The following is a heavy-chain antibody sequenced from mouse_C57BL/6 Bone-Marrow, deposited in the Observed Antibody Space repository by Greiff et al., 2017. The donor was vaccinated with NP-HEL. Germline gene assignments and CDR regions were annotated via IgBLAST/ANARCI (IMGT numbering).Heavy chain of an antibody. Sequence: EVQLVESGGDLVKPGGSLKLSCAASGFTFSSYGMSWVRQTPDKRLEWVATISSGGSYTYYPDSVKGRFTISRDNAKNTLYLQMSSLKSEDTAMFYCERAEGGDSNEDYFDYWGQGTTLTVSS. V-gene: IGHV5-6*01. CDR2: ISSGGSYT. CDR3: ERAEGGDSNEDYFDY. CDR1: GFTFSSYG. J-gene: IGHJ2*01. D-gene: IGHD2-5*01.